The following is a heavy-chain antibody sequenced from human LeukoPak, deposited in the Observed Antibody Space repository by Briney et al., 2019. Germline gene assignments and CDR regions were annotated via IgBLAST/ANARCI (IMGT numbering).Heavy chain of an antibody. CDR3: APSYTYYYGSGSYPIDY. Sequence: PGGSLRLSCAASGFTFSSYGMHWVRRAPGKGLEWVAFIRYDGSNRYYADSVKGRFTISRDNSKNTLHLQTNSLRAEDTAVYYCAPSYTYYYGSGSYPIDYWGQGTLVTVSS. V-gene: IGHV3-30*02. J-gene: IGHJ4*02. D-gene: IGHD3-10*01. CDR2: IRYDGSNR. CDR1: GFTFSSYG.